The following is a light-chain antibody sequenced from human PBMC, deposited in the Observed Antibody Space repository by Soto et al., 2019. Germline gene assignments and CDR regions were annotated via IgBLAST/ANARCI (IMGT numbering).Light chain of an antibody. V-gene: IGLV2-23*02. J-gene: IGLJ2*01. CDR1: SSDVGSYNL. CDR2: EVS. Sequence: QSALTQPASVSGSPGQSITISCTGTSSDVGSYNLVSWYQQHPGKAPKLMIYEVSKRPSGVSNRSSGSKSGNTASLTISGLQAEDEADYYCCSYAGNSTVVFGEGTKLTVL. CDR3: CSYAGNSTVV.